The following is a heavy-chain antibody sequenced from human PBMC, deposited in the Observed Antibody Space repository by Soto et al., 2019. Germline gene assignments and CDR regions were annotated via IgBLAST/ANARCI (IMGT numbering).Heavy chain of an antibody. CDR1: GYTFSTYP. CDR3: ARDRVEAALGTFDQ. V-gene: IGHV1-18*01. J-gene: IGHJ4*02. D-gene: IGHD6-13*01. Sequence: ASVKVSCKTSGYTFSTYPISWVRQAPGQGLEWVGWISTYNGKTNYGQKFQGRVTITTDTSTSTAYMDLRNLRSDDTAVYYCARDRVEAALGTFDQWGQGTLVTVSS. CDR2: ISTYNGKT.